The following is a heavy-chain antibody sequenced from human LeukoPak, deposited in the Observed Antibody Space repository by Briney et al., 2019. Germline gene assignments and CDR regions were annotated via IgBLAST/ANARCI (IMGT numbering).Heavy chain of an antibody. V-gene: IGHV3-7*01. Sequence: GGSLRLSCAASGFTFSSYWMSWVRQAPGKGLEWVANIKQDGSEKYYVDSVKGRFTISRDNAENSLYLQMNSLRAEDTAVYYCARRAGRAGYYFDYWGQGTLVTVSS. D-gene: IGHD3-10*01. J-gene: IGHJ4*02. CDR3: ARRAGRAGYYFDY. CDR2: IKQDGSEK. CDR1: GFTFSSYW.